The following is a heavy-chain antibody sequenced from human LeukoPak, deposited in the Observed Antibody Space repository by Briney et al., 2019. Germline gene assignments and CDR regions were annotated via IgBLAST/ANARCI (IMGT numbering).Heavy chain of an antibody. D-gene: IGHD3-22*01. J-gene: IGHJ4*02. V-gene: IGHV3-48*03. CDR1: GFTFSSYE. CDR2: ISSSGSTI. Sequence: SGGSLRLSCAASGFTFSSYEMNWVRQAPGKGLEWVSYISSSGSTIYYADSVKGRFTISRDNAKNSLYLQMNSLRAEDTAVYYCARGEYYCDSSGYRLDYWGQGTLVTVSS. CDR3: ARGEYYCDSSGYRLDY.